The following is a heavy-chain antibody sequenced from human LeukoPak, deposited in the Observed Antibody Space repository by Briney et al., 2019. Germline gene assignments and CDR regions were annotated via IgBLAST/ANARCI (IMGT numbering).Heavy chain of an antibody. CDR1: GFTFSSYA. J-gene: IGHJ4*02. CDR2: ISYDGSNK. D-gene: IGHD3-3*01. V-gene: IGHV3-30*04. CDR3: ARDQDDFWSGSDY. Sequence: PPGRSLRLSCAASGFTFSSYAMHWVRQAPGKGLEWVAVISYDGSNKCYADSVKGRFTISRDNSKNTLYLQMNSLRAEDTAVYYCARDQDDFWSGSDYWGQGTLVTVSS.